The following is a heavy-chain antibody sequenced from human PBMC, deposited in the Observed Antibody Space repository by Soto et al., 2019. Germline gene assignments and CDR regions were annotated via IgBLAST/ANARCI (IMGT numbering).Heavy chain of an antibody. CDR1: GGTFSSDA. V-gene: IGHV1-69*12. CDR2: IIRIFGTP. J-gene: IGHJ6*02. D-gene: IGHD3-10*01. Sequence: QVQLVQSGAEVKKPGASVKVSCKASGGTFSSDAINWVRQAPGQGLEWMGGIIRIFGTPDYAQRIQGRVTITADESKSTAYMELSSLRSEDTAVDYCARQGSNEYYYYGIDVWGQGTMVTVSS. CDR3: ARQGSNEYYYYGIDV.